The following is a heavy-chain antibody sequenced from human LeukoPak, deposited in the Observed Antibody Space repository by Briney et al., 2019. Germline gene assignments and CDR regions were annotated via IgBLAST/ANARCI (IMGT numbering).Heavy chain of an antibody. CDR2: INHIGST. CDR1: GGSFSGYY. V-gene: IGHV4-34*01. J-gene: IGHJ4*02. CDR3: ARGRVQYCDFWSGYSGFDY. D-gene: IGHD3-3*01. Sequence: SETLSLTCAVYGGSFSGYYWSWIRQPPGKGLEWIGEINHIGSTNYNPSLKSRVTISVDTSKNQFSLKLSSVTAADTAVYYCARGRVQYCDFWSGYSGFDYWGQGTLVTVSS.